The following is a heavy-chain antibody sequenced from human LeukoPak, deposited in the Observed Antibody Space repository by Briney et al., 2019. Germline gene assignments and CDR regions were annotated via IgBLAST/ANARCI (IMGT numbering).Heavy chain of an antibody. CDR2: ITSSSSYI. D-gene: IGHD3-22*01. Sequence: PGGSLRLPCAASGFTFSSYWMHWVRQAPGKGLEWVSSITSSSSYIYYADSLKGRFTISRDNAKNSLYLQMNSLRAEDTAIYYCARHVVAVGFDYWGQGTLVTVSS. CDR1: GFTFSSYW. J-gene: IGHJ4*02. V-gene: IGHV3-21*01. CDR3: ARHVVAVGFDY.